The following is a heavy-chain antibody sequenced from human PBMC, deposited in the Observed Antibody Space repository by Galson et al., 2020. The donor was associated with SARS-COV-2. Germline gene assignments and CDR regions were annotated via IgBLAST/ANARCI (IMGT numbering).Heavy chain of an antibody. Sequence: ASVKVSCKASGYSFTAYYLHWVRQAPGLGLEWMGWINPNSGGTNYPQNFQGRVIMTSDTSIDTAYMELNSLRSDDTAIYYCARDRYKYGFAGASDFWGQGTLVTVSS. V-gene: IGHV1-2*02. CDR3: ARDRYKYGFAGASDF. D-gene: IGHD5-18*01. CDR1: GYSFTAYY. J-gene: IGHJ4*02. CDR2: INPNSGGT.